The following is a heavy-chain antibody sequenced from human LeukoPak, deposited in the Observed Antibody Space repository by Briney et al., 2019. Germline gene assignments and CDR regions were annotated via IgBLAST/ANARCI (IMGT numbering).Heavy chain of an antibody. V-gene: IGHV3-23*01. Sequence: GGSLRLSCAVSGITLSNYGMSWVPQAPGKGLEWVAGISDHGSRTNYADSVKGRFTISTDHPENTLYLQMNSLRAEDTAVHFCAKRGVVIRVILVGFHKEAYYFDSWGQGALVTVSS. CDR3: AKRGVVIRVILVGFHKEAYYFDS. CDR2: ISDHGSRT. J-gene: IGHJ4*02. CDR1: GITLSNYG. D-gene: IGHD3-22*01.